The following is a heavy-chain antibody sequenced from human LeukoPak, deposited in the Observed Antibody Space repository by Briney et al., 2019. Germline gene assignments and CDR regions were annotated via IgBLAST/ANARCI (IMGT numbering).Heavy chain of an antibody. CDR3: ARAVSGNYYDSSGYPPYNWFDP. Sequence: SETLSLTCTVSGGSISSYYWSWIRQPPGKGLEWIGYIYYSGSTNYNPSLKSRVTISVDTSKNQFSLKLSSVTAADTAVYYCARAVSGNYYDSSGYPPYNWFDPWGQGTLVTVSS. CDR1: GGSISSYY. J-gene: IGHJ5*02. V-gene: IGHV4-59*01. CDR2: IYYSGST. D-gene: IGHD3-22*01.